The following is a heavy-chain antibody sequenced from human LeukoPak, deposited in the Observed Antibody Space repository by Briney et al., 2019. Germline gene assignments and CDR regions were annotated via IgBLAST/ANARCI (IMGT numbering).Heavy chain of an antibody. Sequence: SETLSLTCAVSSYSISNGYYWGWIRQPPGKGLEWIGSIYHSGSTYYNPSLKSRVTISVDTSKNQFSLKLSSVTAADTAVYYCARLRRGIAVAGSRFDYWGQGTLVTVSS. V-gene: IGHV4-38-2*01. CDR1: SYSISNGYY. CDR3: ARLRRGIAVAGSRFDY. CDR2: IYHSGST. J-gene: IGHJ4*02. D-gene: IGHD6-19*01.